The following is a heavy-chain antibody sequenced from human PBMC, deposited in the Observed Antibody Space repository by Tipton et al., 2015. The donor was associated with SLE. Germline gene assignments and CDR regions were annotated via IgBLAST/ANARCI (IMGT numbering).Heavy chain of an antibody. CDR2: IFYSGST. D-gene: IGHD2/OR15-2a*01. Sequence: TLSLTCTVSGGSISRSSYSWGWIRQPPGKGLEWIGNIFYSGSTSTYYNPSLKSRVTISVDTSKNQFSLQLNSVTAADTAVYYCAGYPLSRGPLLDGFYIWCQGTLVTVSS. CDR1: GGSISRSSYS. V-gene: IGHV4-61*05. J-gene: IGHJ3*02. CDR3: AGYPLSRGPLLDGFYI.